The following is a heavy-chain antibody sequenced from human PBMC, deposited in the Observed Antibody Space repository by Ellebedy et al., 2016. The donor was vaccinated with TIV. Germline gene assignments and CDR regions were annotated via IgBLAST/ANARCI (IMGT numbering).Heavy chain of an antibody. D-gene: IGHD6-6*01. CDR2: ISYDGSNK. J-gene: IGHJ4*02. CDR3: ARHGAPPADYYFDY. CDR1: GFTFSSYA. V-gene: IGHV3-30-3*01. Sequence: GESLKISXAASGFTFSSYAMHWVRQAPGKGLEWVAVISYDGSNKYYADSVKGRFTISRDNSKNTLYLQMNSLRAEDTAVYYCARHGAPPADYYFDYWGQGTLVTVSS.